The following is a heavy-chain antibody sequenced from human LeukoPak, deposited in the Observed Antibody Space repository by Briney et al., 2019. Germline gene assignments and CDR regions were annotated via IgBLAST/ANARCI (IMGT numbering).Heavy chain of an antibody. J-gene: IGHJ4*02. CDR2: ISWNSGII. Sequence: GRSLRLSCAASGFTFDDYAMHWVRQAPGKGLEWVSGISWNSGIIGYADSVKGRFTISSDNAKNSLYLQMNSLRAEDTALYYCAKDKSEYTSGWFDYWGQGTLVTVSS. CDR3: AKDKSEYTSGWFDY. V-gene: IGHV3-9*01. D-gene: IGHD6-19*01. CDR1: GFTFDDYA.